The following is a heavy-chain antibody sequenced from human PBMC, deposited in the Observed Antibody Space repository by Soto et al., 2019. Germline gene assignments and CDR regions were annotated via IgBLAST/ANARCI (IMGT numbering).Heavy chain of an antibody. CDR2: IIPILGIA. Sequence: QVQLVQSGAEVKKPGSSVKVSCKASGGTFSSYTISWVRQAPGQGLEWMGRIIPILGIANYAQKFQGRVTITADKSTSTAYMELNSLRSEDTAVYYCAREVLVLAAFDIWGQGTMVTVSS. CDR1: GGTFSSYT. V-gene: IGHV1-69*08. CDR3: AREVLVLAAFDI. J-gene: IGHJ3*02.